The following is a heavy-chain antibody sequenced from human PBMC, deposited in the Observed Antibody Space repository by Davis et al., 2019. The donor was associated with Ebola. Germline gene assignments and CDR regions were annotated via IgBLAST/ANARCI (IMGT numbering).Heavy chain of an antibody. CDR1: GFTFSSYW. V-gene: IGHV3-74*01. Sequence: PGGSLRLSCAASGFTFSSYWMHWVRQAPGKGLVWVSRVNIDGSSTSYADSVRGRFTVSRDNAKNTVYLEMNSLRVDATATYYCARAYSSLSPDVWGQGTTVAVSS. CDR3: ARAYSSLSPDV. CDR2: VNIDGSST. J-gene: IGHJ6*02. D-gene: IGHD6-6*01.